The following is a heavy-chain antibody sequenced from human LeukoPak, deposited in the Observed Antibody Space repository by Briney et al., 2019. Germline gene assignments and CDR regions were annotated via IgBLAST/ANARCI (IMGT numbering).Heavy chain of an antibody. CDR2: IIPIFGTA. J-gene: IGHJ5*02. CDR3: ARVGGSYNWFDP. CDR1: GGTFGSYA. D-gene: IGHD1-26*01. Sequence: SVKVSCKASGGTFGSYAISWVRQAPGQGLEWMGGIIPIFGTANYAQKFQGRVTITADESTSTAYMELSSLRSEDTAVYYCARVGGSYNWFDPWGQGTLVTVSS. V-gene: IGHV1-69*01.